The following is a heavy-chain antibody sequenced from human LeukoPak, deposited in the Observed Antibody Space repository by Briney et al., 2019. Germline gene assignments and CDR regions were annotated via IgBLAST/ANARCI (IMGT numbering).Heavy chain of an antibody. CDR2: INHSGST. J-gene: IGHJ4*02. Sequence: SETLSLTCAVYGGSFSGYYWSWIRQPPGKGLEWIGEINHSGSTNYNPSLKSRVIISVDTSKKQFSLKLSSVTAADTAVYYCAGWGLGSSWDVFDYWGQGTLVTVSS. V-gene: IGHV4-34*01. CDR3: AGWGLGSSWDVFDY. D-gene: IGHD6-13*01. CDR1: GGSFSGYY.